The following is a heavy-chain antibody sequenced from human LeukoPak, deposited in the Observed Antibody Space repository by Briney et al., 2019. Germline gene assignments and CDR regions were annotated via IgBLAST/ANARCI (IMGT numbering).Heavy chain of an antibody. CDR2: IGPDGGTT. J-gene: IGHJ4*02. D-gene: IGHD6-13*01. CDR1: GFTFYTYG. Sequence: GGSLRLSCAASGFTFYTYGMHWVRQAPGQGLEYVSGIGPDGGTTYYANSVKGRFTISRDNSKSMLYLQMGSLTADDMAVYYCARRAQLTDFWGQGTLVTVSS. V-gene: IGHV3-64*01. CDR3: ARRAQLTDF.